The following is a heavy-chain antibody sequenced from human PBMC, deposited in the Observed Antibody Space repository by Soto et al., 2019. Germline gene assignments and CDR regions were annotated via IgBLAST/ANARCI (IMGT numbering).Heavy chain of an antibody. CDR3: ARGRYGDY. CDR2: ISAHNGNT. CDR1: GYTFTSYG. Sequence: QVHLVQSGAEVKKPGASVKVSCKAYGYTFTSYGITWVRQAPGQGLEWMGWISAHNGNTDYAQKLQGRVIVTRDTSTSTAYMELRSLISDDTAGYYCARGRYGDYWGQGALVTVSS. V-gene: IGHV1-18*01. J-gene: IGHJ4*02. D-gene: IGHD1-1*01.